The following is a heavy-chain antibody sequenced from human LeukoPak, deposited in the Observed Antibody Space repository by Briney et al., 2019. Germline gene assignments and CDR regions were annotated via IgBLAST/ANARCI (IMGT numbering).Heavy chain of an antibody. CDR2: ISWNSGSI. CDR3: AKLFQQLVTYYFDY. D-gene: IGHD6-13*01. CDR1: GFTFDDYA. J-gene: IGHJ4*02. V-gene: IGHV3-9*01. Sequence: PGGSLRLSCAASGFTFDDYAMHWVRQAPGKGLEWVSGISWNSGSIGYADSVKGRFTISRDNAKNSLYLQMNSLRAEDTAVYYCAKLFQQLVTYYFDYWGQGTLVTVSS.